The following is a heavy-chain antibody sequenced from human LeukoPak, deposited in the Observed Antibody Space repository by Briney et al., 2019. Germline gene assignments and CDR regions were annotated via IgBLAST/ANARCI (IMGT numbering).Heavy chain of an antibody. V-gene: IGHV3-23*01. CDR3: AKGHSDFGTGFDL. Sequence: PGGSLRLSCAASGFRFSDFAMSWVRQAPGKGLECVSVISASGGRTYSAESVKARFTTSRDNSKNTLYLQMNSLTADDTAVYYCAKGHSDFGTGFDLWGQGTLVTVSS. J-gene: IGHJ4*02. CDR2: ISASGGRT. CDR1: GFRFSDFA. D-gene: IGHD4-17*01.